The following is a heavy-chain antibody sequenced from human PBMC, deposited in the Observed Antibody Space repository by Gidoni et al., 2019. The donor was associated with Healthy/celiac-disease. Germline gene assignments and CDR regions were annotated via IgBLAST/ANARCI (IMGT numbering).Heavy chain of an antibody. D-gene: IGHD5-12*01. J-gene: IGHJ4*02. Sequence: QVQLVESGGGVVKPGRSVRLPGAACGFTFSSYAMPWVRQAPGQGLEWVAVISYDGSKKYYADAVKGRFTISRDNSKNTLYLQMNSLRAEDTAVYYCARIGYSGYAGGYWGQGTLVTVSS. CDR2: ISYDGSKK. V-gene: IGHV3-30-3*01. CDR1: GFTFSSYA. CDR3: ARIGYSGYAGGY.